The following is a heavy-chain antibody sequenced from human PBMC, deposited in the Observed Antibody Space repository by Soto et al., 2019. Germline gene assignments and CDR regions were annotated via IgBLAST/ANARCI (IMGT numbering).Heavy chain of an antibody. CDR3: AKVRGPYEWLVSDFDY. J-gene: IGHJ4*02. Sequence: GGSLRLSCAASGFTFSSYGMHWVRQAPGKGLEWVAVISYDGSNKYYADSVKGRFTISRDNSKNTLYLQMNSLRAEDTAVYYCAKVRGPYEWLVSDFDYWGQGTLVTVSS. D-gene: IGHD6-19*01. CDR2: ISYDGSNK. CDR1: GFTFSSYG. V-gene: IGHV3-30*18.